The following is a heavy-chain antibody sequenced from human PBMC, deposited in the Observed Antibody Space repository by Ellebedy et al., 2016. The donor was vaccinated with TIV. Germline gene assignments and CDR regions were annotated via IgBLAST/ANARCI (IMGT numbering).Heavy chain of an antibody. Sequence: MPSETLSLTCTVSGGSISSDFWGWFRQPPGEGLEWIGYMDYRGHMNHNPSLKSRVTISLDTSKNQFALKLTSVTAADTALYYCSRDVPQSTQDYWGQGTLVTVSS. CDR2: MDYRGHM. V-gene: IGHV4-59*12. CDR3: SRDVPQSTQDY. J-gene: IGHJ4*02. CDR1: GGSISSDF.